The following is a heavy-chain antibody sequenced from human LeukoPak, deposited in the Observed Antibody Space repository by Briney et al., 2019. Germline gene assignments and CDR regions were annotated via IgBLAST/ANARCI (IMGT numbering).Heavy chain of an antibody. D-gene: IGHD2-8*01. Sequence: PSETLSLTCTVSGGSISSSNWWSWVRQPPGKGLEWIGEIYHSGSTNYNPSLKSRVTISVDKSKNQFSLKLSSVTAADTAVYYCASLNLGYCTNGVCGDYWGQGTLVTVSS. CDR3: ASLNLGYCTNGVCGDY. J-gene: IGHJ4*02. CDR2: IYHSGST. CDR1: GGSISSSNW. V-gene: IGHV4-4*02.